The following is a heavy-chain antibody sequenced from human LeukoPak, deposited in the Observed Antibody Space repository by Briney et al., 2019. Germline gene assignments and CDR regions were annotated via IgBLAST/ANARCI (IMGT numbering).Heavy chain of an antibody. CDR2: ISSSGSTI. CDR1: GFTFSSYE. J-gene: IGHJ6*04. D-gene: IGHD3-10*02. V-gene: IGHV3-48*03. Sequence: GSLRLSCAASGFTFSSYEMNWVRQAPGKGLEWVSYISSSGSTIYYADSVKGRFTISRDNAKNSLYLQMNSLRAEDAAVYYCAELGITMIGGVWGKGTTVTISS. CDR3: AELGITMIGGV.